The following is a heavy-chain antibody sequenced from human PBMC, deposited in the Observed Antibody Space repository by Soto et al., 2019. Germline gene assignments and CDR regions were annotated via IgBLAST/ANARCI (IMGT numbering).Heavy chain of an antibody. D-gene: IGHD1-7*01. Sequence: NPSETLSLTCAVSGGSFTSNNLWTWVRQPPGQGLEWIGEIYRTGSTNYNPSLKSRVTISLDKSENQFSLKVISLTAADTAVYYCASRDPGTSVDYWGQGTLVTVYS. CDR3: ASRDPGTSVDY. J-gene: IGHJ4*02. V-gene: IGHV4-4*02. CDR1: GGSFTSNNL. CDR2: IYRTGST.